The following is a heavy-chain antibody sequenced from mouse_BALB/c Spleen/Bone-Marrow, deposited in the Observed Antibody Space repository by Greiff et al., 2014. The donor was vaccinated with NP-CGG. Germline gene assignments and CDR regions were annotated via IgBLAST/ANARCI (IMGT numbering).Heavy chain of an antibody. CDR2: SNPSNGGS. CDR3: TRSNYGYWYFDV. V-gene: IGHV1S81*02. J-gene: IGHJ1*01. Sequence: VKLQESGAELVKPGASVKLSCKASGYTFSNYYMCWVKRRPGQGLEWIGESNPSNGGSNFNEKFKSKATLTVDKSSSTAYMQLSSLTSEDSAVYYCTRSNYGYWYFDVWGAGTTVTVSS. D-gene: IGHD1-1*01. CDR1: GYTFSNYY.